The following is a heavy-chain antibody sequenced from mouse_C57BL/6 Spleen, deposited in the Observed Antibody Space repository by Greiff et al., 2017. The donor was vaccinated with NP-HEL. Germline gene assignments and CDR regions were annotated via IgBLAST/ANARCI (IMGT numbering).Heavy chain of an antibody. CDR1: GYTFTSYW. CDR3: ARRDYYGSSPYWYFDV. D-gene: IGHD1-1*01. CDR2: IDPSDSYT. Sequence: QVQLKQPGAELVMPGASVKLSCKASGYTFTSYWMHWVKQRPGQGLEWIGEIDPSDSYTNYNQKFKGKSTLTVDKSSSTAYMQLSSLTSEDSAVYYCARRDYYGSSPYWYFDVWGTGTTVTVSS. J-gene: IGHJ1*03. V-gene: IGHV1-69*01.